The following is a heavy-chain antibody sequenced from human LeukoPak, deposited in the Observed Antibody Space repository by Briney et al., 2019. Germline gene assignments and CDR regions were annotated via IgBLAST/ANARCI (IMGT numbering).Heavy chain of an antibody. CDR1: GGSISNSFFY. D-gene: IGHD3-22*01. J-gene: IGHJ4*02. V-gene: IGHV4-39*02. CDR2: INYSGST. Sequence: PSETLSLTCTVSGGSISNSFFYWGWIRQPPGKGLEWIGSINYSGSTYYNPSLKSRVTMSVDTSKNQFSLRLSSVTAADTAVYYCARDFNYYDSSGYFDYWGQGTLVTVSS. CDR3: ARDFNYYDSSGYFDY.